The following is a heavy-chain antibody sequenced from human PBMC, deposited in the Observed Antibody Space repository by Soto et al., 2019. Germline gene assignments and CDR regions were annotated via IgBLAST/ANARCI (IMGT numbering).Heavy chain of an antibody. Sequence: GGSLRLSCAASGFTFSSYAMHWVRQAPGKGLEWVAVISYDGSNKYYADSVKGRFTISRDNSKNTLYLQMNSLRAEDTAVYYCARDGDSSSWYVHYYYYYGMDVWGQGTTVTVSS. CDR1: GFTFSSYA. D-gene: IGHD6-13*01. J-gene: IGHJ6*02. V-gene: IGHV3-30-3*01. CDR2: ISYDGSNK. CDR3: ARDGDSSSWYVHYYYYYGMDV.